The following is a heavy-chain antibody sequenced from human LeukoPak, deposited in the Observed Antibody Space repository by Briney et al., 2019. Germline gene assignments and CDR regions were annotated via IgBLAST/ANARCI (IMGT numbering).Heavy chain of an antibody. Sequence: SETLSLTCTVSGGSISSYYWSWIRQPPGKGLEWIGYIYTSGSTNYNPSLKSRVTISVDTSKNQFSLKLSSVTAADTAAYYCARHVEGGRWFDPWGQGTLVTVSS. V-gene: IGHV4-4*09. CDR3: ARHVEGGRWFDP. J-gene: IGHJ5*02. D-gene: IGHD1-26*01. CDR1: GGSISSYY. CDR2: IYTSGST.